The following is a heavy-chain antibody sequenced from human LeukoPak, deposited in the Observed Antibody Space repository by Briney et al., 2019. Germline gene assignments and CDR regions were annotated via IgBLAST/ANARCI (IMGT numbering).Heavy chain of an antibody. CDR3: ARSLYYSSGWYGKIPNSYYYYYYMDV. Sequence: SETLSLTCTVSGGSISSYYWSWIRQPAGKGLEWIGRIYTSGSTNYNPSLKSRVTMSVDTSKNQFSLKLSSVTAADTAVYYCARSLYYSSGWYGKIPNSYYYYYYMDVWGKGTTVTISS. CDR1: GGSISSYY. D-gene: IGHD6-19*01. CDR2: IYTSGST. V-gene: IGHV4-4*07. J-gene: IGHJ6*03.